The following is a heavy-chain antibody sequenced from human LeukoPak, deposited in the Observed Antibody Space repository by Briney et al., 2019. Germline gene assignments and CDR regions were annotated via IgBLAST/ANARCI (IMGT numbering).Heavy chain of an antibody. V-gene: IGHV5-51*01. D-gene: IGHD3-22*01. CDR1: GSSFTSYW. CDR3: ARGKQQLLDPSGYYYFDLFDP. Sequence: GEPLKISCKGSGSSFTSYWTGWVRQMPGKGLEWMGIIYPSESETRYSPSFQGQVTVSADKSISTAYLQWSSLKASDTAMYYCARGKQQLLDPSGYYYFDLFDPWGQGTLVTVSS. CDR2: IYPSESET. J-gene: IGHJ5*02.